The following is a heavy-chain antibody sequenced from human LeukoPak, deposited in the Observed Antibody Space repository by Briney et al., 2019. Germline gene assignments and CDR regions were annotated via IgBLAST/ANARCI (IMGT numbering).Heavy chain of an antibody. V-gene: IGHV4-4*07. CDR3: ARGVLVGATSSDDY. J-gene: IGHJ4*02. D-gene: IGHD1-26*01. CDR2: IYTSGST. Sequence: KASETLSLTCTVSGGSISSYYWSWIRQPAGKGLEWIGRIYTSGSTNYNPSLKSRVTMSVDTSKNQFSLKLSSVTAADTAVYYCARGVLVGATSSDDYWGQGTLVTVSS. CDR1: GGSISSYY.